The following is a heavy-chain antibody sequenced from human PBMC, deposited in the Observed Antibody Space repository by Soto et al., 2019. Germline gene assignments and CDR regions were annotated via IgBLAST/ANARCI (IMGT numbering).Heavy chain of an antibody. CDR3: ARTGYYDSSGYYFDAFDI. CDR1: GGSITSYH. CDR2: TSYTGNT. V-gene: IGHV4-59*01. Sequence: SETLSLTCFVSGGSITSYHWSWIRQFPGKGLEWIAYTSYTGNTNYNPSLQSRVTISMDTSKNQLSLKLSSVTAADTAVYYCARTGYYDSSGYYFDAFDIWGQGTMVTVS. J-gene: IGHJ3*02. D-gene: IGHD3-22*01.